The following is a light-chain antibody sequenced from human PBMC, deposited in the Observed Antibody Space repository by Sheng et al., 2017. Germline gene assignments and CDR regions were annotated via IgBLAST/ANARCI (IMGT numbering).Light chain of an antibody. Sequence: QSALTQPASVYGSPGQSITISCTGTSSDNWWSQPCLLAPTPPQAKSPKLIIHDVNNRPSGISDRFSGSKSGNTASLTISGLQAEDEATYFCTSFTSTTTWVFGGGTKLTVL. CDR1: SSDNWWSQP. V-gene: IGLV2-14*03. CDR3: TSFTSTTTWV. CDR2: DVN. J-gene: IGLJ3*02.